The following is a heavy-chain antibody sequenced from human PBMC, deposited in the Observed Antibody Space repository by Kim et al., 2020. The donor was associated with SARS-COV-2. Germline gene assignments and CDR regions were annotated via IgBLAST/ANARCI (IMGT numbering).Heavy chain of an antibody. V-gene: IGHV5-51*01. CDR1: GYSFTSYC. Sequence: GEFLKISCKGSGYSFTSYCIGWVRQMPGKGLEWMGIIYPGDSDTRYSPSFQGQVTISADKSISTAYLQWSSLKASDTAMYYCARIIGYCTNGVCHFDAFDIWGQGTMVTVSS. CDR2: IYPGDSDT. D-gene: IGHD2-8*01. CDR3: ARIIGYCTNGVCHFDAFDI. J-gene: IGHJ3*02.